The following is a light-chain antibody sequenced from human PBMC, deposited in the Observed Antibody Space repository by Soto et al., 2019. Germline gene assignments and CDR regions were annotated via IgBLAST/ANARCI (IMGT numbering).Light chain of an antibody. CDR1: QGVRNY. Sequence: VLALSPVALSLSPGEGTSRCCRASQGVRNYLAWYQQKPGQAPRLLIYGASSRATGIPDRFSGSGSGTDFTLTISRLEPEDFAVYYCQQYGSSPQTFGQGTKVDIK. CDR2: GAS. J-gene: IGKJ1*01. V-gene: IGKV3-20*01. CDR3: QQYGSSPQT.